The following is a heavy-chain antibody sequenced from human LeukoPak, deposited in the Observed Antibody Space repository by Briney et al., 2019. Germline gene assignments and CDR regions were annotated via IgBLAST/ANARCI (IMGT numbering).Heavy chain of an antibody. CDR3: AKDMVATSFDY. CDR2: ISGSGGST. Sequence: GGSLRLSRAASGFTFSSYAMSWLRQAPGKGLEWVSAISGSGGSTYYADSVKGRFTTSRDNSKNTLYLQMNSLRAEDTAVYYCAKDMVATSFDYWGQGTLVTVSS. J-gene: IGHJ4*02. CDR1: GFTFSSYA. V-gene: IGHV3-23*01. D-gene: IGHD5-12*01.